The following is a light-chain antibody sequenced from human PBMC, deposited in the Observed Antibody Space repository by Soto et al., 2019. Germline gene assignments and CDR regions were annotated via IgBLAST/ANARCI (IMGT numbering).Light chain of an antibody. Sequence: DTQMTQSPSSLSASTGDRVTITCRASQTIRNYLNWYQQKPGKAPKLLIYSASNLQSGVPSRFSGSGSGTDFTLTISSLQPEDFATYYCQQSYSSPPYTFGQGTKLEI. CDR1: QTIRNY. CDR2: SAS. J-gene: IGKJ2*01. CDR3: QQSYSSPPYT. V-gene: IGKV1-39*01.